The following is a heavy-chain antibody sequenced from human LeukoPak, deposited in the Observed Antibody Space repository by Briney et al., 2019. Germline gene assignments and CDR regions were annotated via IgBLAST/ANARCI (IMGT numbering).Heavy chain of an antibody. D-gene: IGHD3-16*01. V-gene: IGHV4-38-2*02. J-gene: IGHJ4*02. CDR3: WRCGGKSYGSYYFDN. Sequence: SETLSLTCTVSGYSISSTYYWGWIRQPPGKGLEWIGSINDGGSTYYDPSRKSRVTISVDTSSNPFSLKVNSVTAPDPPVYYSWRCGGKSYGSYYFDNGARETR. CDR1: GYSISSTYY. CDR2: INDGGST.